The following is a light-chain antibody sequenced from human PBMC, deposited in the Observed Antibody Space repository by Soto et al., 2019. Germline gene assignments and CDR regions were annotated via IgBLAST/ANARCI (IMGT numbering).Light chain of an antibody. CDR2: GAS. V-gene: IGKV3-20*01. J-gene: IGKJ5*01. CDR3: QQYGSSPTIT. CDR1: QTLSSSY. Sequence: EIVLTQSPGTLSLSPGERATLSCRASQTLSSSYLGWYQHKPGQAPRLLIYGASSRATGIPDRFSGSGSGTDFTLTISRLAPEDFAVYYCQQYGSSPTITFGQGTLLEIK.